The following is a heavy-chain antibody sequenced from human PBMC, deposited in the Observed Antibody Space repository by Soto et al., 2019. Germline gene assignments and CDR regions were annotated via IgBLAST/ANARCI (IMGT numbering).Heavy chain of an antibody. Sequence: ASVKVSCKASGYTFTRYCISWVRQAPGQGLEWMGWISAYNGNTNYAQKLQGRVTMTTDTSTSTAYMELRSLRSDDTAVYYCAGDFPIVPAAATFFYGMDVWGQGTTVTVSS. CDR1: GYTFTRYC. CDR2: ISAYNGNT. J-gene: IGHJ6*02. CDR3: AGDFPIVPAAATFFYGMDV. V-gene: IGHV1-18*01. D-gene: IGHD2-2*01.